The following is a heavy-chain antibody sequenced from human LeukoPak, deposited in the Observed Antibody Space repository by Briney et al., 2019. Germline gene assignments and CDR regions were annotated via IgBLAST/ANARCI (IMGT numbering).Heavy chain of an antibody. CDR3: TTDRYYDNSELQFQH. CDR1: GGSFSGYY. CDR2: IKRETDGGTI. V-gene: IGHV3-15*01. Sequence: TSETLSLTCAVYGGSFSGYYWSWVRQAPGKGLEWLGRIKRETDGGTIDYAAPVKGRFTISRDDSRNTLYLQMDSLKIEDTAVYYCTTDRYYDNSELQFQHWGQGTLVTVSS. D-gene: IGHD3-22*01. J-gene: IGHJ1*01.